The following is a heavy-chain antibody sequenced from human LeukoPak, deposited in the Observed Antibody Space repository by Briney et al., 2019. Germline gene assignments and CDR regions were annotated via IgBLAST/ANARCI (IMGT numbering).Heavy chain of an antibody. J-gene: IGHJ4*02. D-gene: IGHD6-6*01. Sequence: GGSLRLSCAASGFTFSSYSMNWVRQAPGKGLEWVSSISSSSSYIYYADSVKGRFTISRDNAKNSLYLQMNSLRAEDTAVYYCASSHSSSSGAIDYWGQGTLVTVSS. CDR1: GFTFSSYS. V-gene: IGHV3-21*01. CDR2: ISSSSSYI. CDR3: ASSHSSSSGAIDY.